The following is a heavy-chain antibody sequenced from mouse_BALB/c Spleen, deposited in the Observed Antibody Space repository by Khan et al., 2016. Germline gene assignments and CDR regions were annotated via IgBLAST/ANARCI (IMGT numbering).Heavy chain of an antibody. J-gene: IGHJ2*01. D-gene: IGHD2-14*01. V-gene: IGHV1-87*01. Sequence: QVQLQQSGAELARPGASVKLSCKASGYTFTSYWMQWVKQRPGQGLEWIGAIYPGDGDTRYTQKFTGKATLTAAKSSSTAYMQLSSLASEASAVYYCARGVPFDHWGQGTTLTVSS. CDR1: GYTFTSYW. CDR3: ARGVPFDH. CDR2: IYPGDGDT.